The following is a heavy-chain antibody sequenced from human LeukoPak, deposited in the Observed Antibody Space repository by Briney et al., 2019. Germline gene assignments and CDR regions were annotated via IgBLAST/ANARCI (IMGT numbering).Heavy chain of an antibody. CDR1: GFTVSSNY. D-gene: IGHD3-3*01. CDR2: IYSGGST. Sequence: SGGSLRLSCAASGFTVSSNYMSWVRQAPGKGLEWVSVIYSGGSTYYADSVKGRFTISRDNSKNTPYLQMNSLRAEDTAVYYCARDFHELNWFDPWGQGTLVTVSS. CDR3: ARDFHELNWFDP. V-gene: IGHV3-66*02. J-gene: IGHJ5*02.